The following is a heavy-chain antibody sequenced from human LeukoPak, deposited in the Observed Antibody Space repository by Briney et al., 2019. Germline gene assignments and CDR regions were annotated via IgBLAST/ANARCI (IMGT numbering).Heavy chain of an antibody. CDR2: IYYSGST. D-gene: IGHD3-16*01. Sequence: PSETLSLTCTVSGGSISSHYWSWVRQPPGKGLEWMGYIYYSGSTKYDPSLKSRVTISVDTSKNQFSLKLSSVTAADTAVYYCARESRGGGLNNWFDPWGQGTLVTVSS. V-gene: IGHV4-59*11. CDR3: ARESRGGGLNNWFDP. CDR1: GGSISSHY. J-gene: IGHJ5*02.